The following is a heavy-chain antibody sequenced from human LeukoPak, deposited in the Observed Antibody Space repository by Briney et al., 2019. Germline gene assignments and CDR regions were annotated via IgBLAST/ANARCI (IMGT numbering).Heavy chain of an antibody. CDR2: IYYSGSN. CDR1: GGSISSYY. J-gene: IGHJ5*02. D-gene: IGHD3-22*01. Sequence: SETLSLTCTVSGGSISSYYWSWIRQPPAKGLEWIGYIYYSGSNNYNPSLKSRVTISVDTSKNQCSLKLSSVTAADTAVYYCARGFRMTYYYDSSGRTRDNWFDPWGQGTLVTVSS. V-gene: IGHV4-59*01. CDR3: ARGFRMTYYYDSSGRTRDNWFDP.